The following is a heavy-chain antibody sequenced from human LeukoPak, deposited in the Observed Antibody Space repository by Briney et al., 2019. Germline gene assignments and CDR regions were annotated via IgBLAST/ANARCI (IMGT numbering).Heavy chain of an antibody. CDR1: GESFSGYY. CDR3: AREYCSGGRCYYNWFDP. V-gene: IGHV4-34*01. CDR2: INHSGST. D-gene: IGHD2-15*01. Sequence: SETLSLTCAVYGESFSGYYWSWIRQPPGKGLEWIGEINHSGSTNYNPSLKIRVTISVDKSKNQFSLKLSSVTAADTAVYYCAREYCSGGRCYYNWFDPWGQGTLVTVSS. J-gene: IGHJ5*02.